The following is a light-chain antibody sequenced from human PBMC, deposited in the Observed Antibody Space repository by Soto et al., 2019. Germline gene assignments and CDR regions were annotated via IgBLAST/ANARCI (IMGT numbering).Light chain of an antibody. CDR1: QSVSTN. Sequence: EIVMTQSPATLSLSPGERATLSCRASQSVSTNLAWYQQKPGQAPRLLLYGASFRATGFPARFSGSGSGTDFMLTINSLQCEDVGVYYCQQYGQWLTFGQGTKVEIK. V-gene: IGKV3-15*01. CDR2: GAS. J-gene: IGKJ1*01. CDR3: QQYGQWLT.